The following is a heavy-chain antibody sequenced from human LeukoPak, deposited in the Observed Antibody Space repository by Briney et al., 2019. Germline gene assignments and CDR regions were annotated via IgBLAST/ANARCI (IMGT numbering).Heavy chain of an antibody. J-gene: IGHJ4*02. Sequence: GGSLRLSCAASGFTFNFYAMSWVRQAPGKGLEWVSSISGSGGSTYYADSVKGRFTISRDNSKNTLYLQMNSLRAEDTAMYYCGRGVGYYYDSSGYYYPSFDIWGQGTLVTVSS. CDR1: GFTFNFYA. D-gene: IGHD3-22*01. CDR3: GRGVGYYYDSSGYYYPSFDI. CDR2: ISGSGGST. V-gene: IGHV3-23*01.